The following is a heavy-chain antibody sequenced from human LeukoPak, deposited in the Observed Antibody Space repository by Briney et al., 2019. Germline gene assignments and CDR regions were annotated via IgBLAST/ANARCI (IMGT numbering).Heavy chain of an antibody. CDR2: IYPGDSDT. Sequence: GESLKISCKGSGYSFTSYWIGWVRQMPGKGLEWMGIIYPGDSDTRYSPSFQGQVTISADKSISTAYLQWSSLKASDTAMYYCVRVRFSVVDIVASITGYFDYWGQGTLVTVSS. D-gene: IGHD5-12*01. CDR3: VRVRFSVVDIVASITGYFDY. J-gene: IGHJ4*02. V-gene: IGHV5-51*01. CDR1: GYSFTSYW.